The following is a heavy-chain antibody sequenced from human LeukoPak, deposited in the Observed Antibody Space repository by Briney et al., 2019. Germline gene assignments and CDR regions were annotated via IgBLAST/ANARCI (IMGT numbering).Heavy chain of an antibody. CDR1: GYTFTSYD. J-gene: IGHJ5*02. CDR2: MNPNSGNT. V-gene: IGHV1-2*02. CDR3: ARDLYYGSGSYWNWFDP. Sequence: ASVKVSCKASGYTFTSYDINWVRQATGQGLEWMGWMNPNSGNTNYAQKFQGRVTMTRDTSISTAHMELSRLRSDDTAVYYCARDLYYGSGSYWNWFDPWGQGTLVTVSS. D-gene: IGHD3-10*01.